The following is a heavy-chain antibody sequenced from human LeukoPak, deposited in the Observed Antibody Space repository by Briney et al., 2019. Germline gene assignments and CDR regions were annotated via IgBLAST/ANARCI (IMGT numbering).Heavy chain of an antibody. J-gene: IGHJ4*02. CDR2: TKHDGSER. CDR3: ARGGLYGDYYFDY. CDR1: GFTITSYW. Sequence: WGTLRLSCAASGFTITSYWMTWVRQAPGKGLEWVANTKHDGSERYYVDSVKGRFTISRDNVKNSLFLQMDSLRAEDTAVYYCARGGLYGDYYFDYWGQGTLVTVTS. V-gene: IGHV3-7*04. D-gene: IGHD2-21*02.